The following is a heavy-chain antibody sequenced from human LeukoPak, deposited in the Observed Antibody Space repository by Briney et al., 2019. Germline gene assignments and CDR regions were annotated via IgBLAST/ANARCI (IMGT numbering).Heavy chain of an antibody. CDR3: ARDLRSHSSSWYFDY. Sequence: SETLSLTCTVSGGSISSSSYYWGWIRQPPGKGLEWIGSIYYSGSTYYNPSLKSRVTISVDTSKNQFSLKLSSVTAADTAVYYCARDLRSHSSSWYFDYWGQGTLVTVSS. J-gene: IGHJ4*02. V-gene: IGHV4-39*07. CDR1: GGSISSSSYY. CDR2: IYYSGST. D-gene: IGHD6-13*01.